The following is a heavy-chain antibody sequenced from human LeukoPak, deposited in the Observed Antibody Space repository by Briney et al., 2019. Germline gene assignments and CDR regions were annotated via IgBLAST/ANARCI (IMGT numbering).Heavy chain of an antibody. CDR3: AREYSSSWYDY. D-gene: IGHD6-13*01. CDR1: GGSISSGGYS. Sequence: SETLSLTCAVSGGSISSGGYSWSWIRQPPGKGLEWIGYIYYSGSTNYNPSLKSRVTISVDTSKNQFSLKLSSVTAADTAVYYCAREYSSSWYDYWGQGALVTVSS. CDR2: IYYSGST. J-gene: IGHJ4*02. V-gene: IGHV4-61*08.